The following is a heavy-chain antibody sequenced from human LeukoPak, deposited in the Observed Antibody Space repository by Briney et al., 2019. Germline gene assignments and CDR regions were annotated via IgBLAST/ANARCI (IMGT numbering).Heavy chain of an antibody. CDR3: ARGVNHYYASSGNFDF. CDR2: IYYSGSP. CDR1: GGSFCSYF. V-gene: IGHV4-59*01. J-gene: IGHJ4*02. D-gene: IGHD3-22*01. Sequence: PSQTLSLTCTVSGGSFCSYFWSWIRRPPGNGLEYIGDIYYSGSPNYHPSLKRRVPISLAQSKNQFSLKLRSVTAADTAMYDCARGVNHYYASSGNFDFWGQGSLVTVSS.